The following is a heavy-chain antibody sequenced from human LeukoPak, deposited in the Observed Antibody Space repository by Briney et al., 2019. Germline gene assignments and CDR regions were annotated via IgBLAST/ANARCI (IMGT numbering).Heavy chain of an antibody. Sequence: SETLSLTCTVPGGSISSSSYYWGWIRQPPGKGLEWIGSIYYSGSTYYNPSLKSRVTISVDTSKNQFSLKLSSVTAADTAVYYCARDSRGGGYCSSTSCTLHGPIDYWGQGTLVTVSS. CDR2: IYYSGST. CDR1: GGSISSSSYY. D-gene: IGHD2-2*01. CDR3: ARDSRGGGYCSSTSCTLHGPIDY. J-gene: IGHJ4*02. V-gene: IGHV4-39*07.